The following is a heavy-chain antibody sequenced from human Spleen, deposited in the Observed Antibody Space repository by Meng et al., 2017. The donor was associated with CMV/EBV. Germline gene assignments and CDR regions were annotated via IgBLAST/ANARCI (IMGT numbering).Heavy chain of an antibody. CDR3: ARGAAAYP. J-gene: IGHJ5*02. Sequence: SLNCSVSGGYIRSDGYFWSWIRQRPEKGLEWIGYLHYTGATSYNPSLKSRVSISVDTSKNQFSLKLVSVTAADAAVYYCARGAAAYPWGQGILVTVSS. CDR1: GGYIRSDGYF. D-gene: IGHD6-25*01. CDR2: LHYTGAT. V-gene: IGHV4-31*03.